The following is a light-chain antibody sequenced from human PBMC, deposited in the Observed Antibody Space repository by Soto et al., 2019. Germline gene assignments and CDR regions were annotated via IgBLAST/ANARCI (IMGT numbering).Light chain of an antibody. V-gene: IGKV3-15*01. J-gene: IGKJ5*01. CDR3: QHYDNWPHT. Sequence: ERVMTQSPATLSVSPGERATLSCRASESVSSHLAWYQQKPGLAPRLLIYGASTRATGVPARFIGSGSGTEFTLTISSLQSEDFAIYYCQHYDNWPHTFGQGTRLEIK. CDR2: GAS. CDR1: ESVSSH.